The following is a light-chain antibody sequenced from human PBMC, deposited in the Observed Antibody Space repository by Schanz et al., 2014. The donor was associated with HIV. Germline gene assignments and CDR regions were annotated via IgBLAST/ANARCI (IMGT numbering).Light chain of an antibody. CDR1: QGISTF. V-gene: IGKV1-9*01. CDR2: AAS. CDR3: QQLSTYS. Sequence: IQLTQSPSSLSASVGDRVTISCRASQGISTFLAWYQQKAGKTPKLLIYAASILQSGVPSRFSGSGSGTHFTLTINSLQPEDFATYYCQQLSTYSFGPGTKVDIK. J-gene: IGKJ3*01.